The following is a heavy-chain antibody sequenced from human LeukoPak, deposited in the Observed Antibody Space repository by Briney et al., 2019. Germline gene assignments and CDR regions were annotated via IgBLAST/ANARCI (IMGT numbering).Heavy chain of an antibody. V-gene: IGHV4-59*08. CDR1: GGSISSYY. D-gene: IGHD3-22*01. J-gene: IGHJ4*02. CDR2: IYYSGST. Sequence: PSETLSLTCTVSGGSISSYYWSWIRQPPGKGLEWSGYIYYSGSTNYNPSLKSRVTISVDTPKNQFSLKLSSVTAADTAVYYCARHSEYYYDSSGYYPFDYWGQGTLVTVSS. CDR3: ARHSEYYYDSSGYYPFDY.